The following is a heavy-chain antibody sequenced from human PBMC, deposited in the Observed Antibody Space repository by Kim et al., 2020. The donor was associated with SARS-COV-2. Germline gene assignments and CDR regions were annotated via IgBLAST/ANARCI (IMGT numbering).Heavy chain of an antibody. Sequence: SETLSLTCTVSGGSLSSTVYYWGWIRQPPGKGLQWIGTIYYSGTTYYNPSLKNRLSMSVDTSRNQFSLQLNSVTAADTAVYYCEKANWGRAWFDPWGQGT. J-gene: IGHJ5*02. V-gene: IGHV4-39*01. CDR2: IYYSGTT. CDR1: GGSLSSTVYY. CDR3: EKANWGRAWFDP. D-gene: IGHD7-27*01.